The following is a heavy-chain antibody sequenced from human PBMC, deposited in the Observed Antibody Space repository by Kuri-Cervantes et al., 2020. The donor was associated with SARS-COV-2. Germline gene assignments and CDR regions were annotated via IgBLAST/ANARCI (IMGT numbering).Heavy chain of an antibody. CDR3: ARDRVVPGDYYYYGMDV. CDR1: GGTFSSYA. D-gene: IGHD2-15*01. Sequence: SVKVSCKASGGTFSSYAISWVRQAPGQGLEWRGGIIPIFGTANYAQKFQGRVMITADESTSTAYMELSSLRSEVTAVYYCARDRVVPGDYYYYGMDVWGQGTTGTVSS. V-gene: IGHV1-69*13. CDR2: IIPIFGTA. J-gene: IGHJ6*02.